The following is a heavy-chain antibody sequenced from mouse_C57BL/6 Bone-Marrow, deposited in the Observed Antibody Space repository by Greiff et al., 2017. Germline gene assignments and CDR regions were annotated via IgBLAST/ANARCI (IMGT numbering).Heavy chain of an antibody. J-gene: IGHJ1*03. CDR2: INPGSGGT. CDR3: ARGWGGYFDV. D-gene: IGHD3-3*01. V-gene: IGHV1-54*01. CDR1: GYAFTNYL. Sequence: QVQLQQSGAELVRPGTSVKVSCKASGYAFTNYLIEWVKQRPGQGLEWIGVINPGSGGTNYNEKFKGKATLTVDKSSSTAYMQLISLTSEDSAVYVCARGWGGYFDVWGTGTTVTVSS.